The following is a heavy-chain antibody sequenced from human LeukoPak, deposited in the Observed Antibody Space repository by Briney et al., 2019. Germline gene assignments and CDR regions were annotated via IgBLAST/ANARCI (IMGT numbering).Heavy chain of an antibody. D-gene: IGHD3-10*01. CDR1: GFTVSSNY. Sequence: GGSLRLSCAASGFTVSSNYMSWVRQAPGKGLEWVSVIYSGGSTYYADYVKGRLTISRDNSKNTLYLQMNSMRAEDTAVYYGAGGGEVLLWVGGESAFDIWGQGTMVTVSS. V-gene: IGHV3-53*01. CDR3: AGGGEVLLWVGGESAFDI. J-gene: IGHJ3*02. CDR2: IYSGGST.